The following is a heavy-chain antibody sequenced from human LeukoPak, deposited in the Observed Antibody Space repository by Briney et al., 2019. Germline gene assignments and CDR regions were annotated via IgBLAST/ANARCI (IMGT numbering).Heavy chain of an antibody. CDR3: TRDYCSGGSCYSGFDP. V-gene: IGHV3-49*04. CDR1: GFTFGDYA. CDR2: IRSKAYGGTT. D-gene: IGHD2-15*01. Sequence: GGSLRLSCTASGFTFGDYAMSWVRQAPGKGVEWVGFIRSKAYGGTTEYAASVKGRFTISRDDSKSIAYLQMNSLKTEDTAVYYCTRDYCSGGSCYSGFDPWGQGTLVTVSS. J-gene: IGHJ5*02.